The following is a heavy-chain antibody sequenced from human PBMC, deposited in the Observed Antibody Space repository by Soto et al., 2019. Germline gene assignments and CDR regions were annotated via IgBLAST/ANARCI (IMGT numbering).Heavy chain of an antibody. J-gene: IGHJ4*02. CDR3: ARVSYDLVYYFDF. V-gene: IGHV4-59*07. Sequence: QVQLRESGPGLVKPSDTLSLICTVSGGSISTYYWSWIRQPPGKGLEWIASFYYNGFTNYNPSLMSRVTMSVDTFRNQYSLRLNSVTAADTAMYYCARVSYDLVYYFDFWGQGTLVTVSS. CDR1: GGSISTYY. CDR2: FYYNGFT. D-gene: IGHD3-16*01.